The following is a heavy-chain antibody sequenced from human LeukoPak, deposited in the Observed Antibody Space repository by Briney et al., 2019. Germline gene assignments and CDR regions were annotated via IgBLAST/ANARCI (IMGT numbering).Heavy chain of an antibody. D-gene: IGHD3-9*01. CDR1: GFTFSSYG. J-gene: IGHJ3*02. CDR2: ISGSGGST. CDR3: ARALRYFDWLSDDAFDI. V-gene: IGHV3-23*01. Sequence: GGSLRLSCAASGFTFSSYGMSWVRQAPGKGLEWVSAISGSGGSTYYADSVKGRFTISRDNSKNTLYLQMNSLRAEDTAVYYCARALRYFDWLSDDAFDIWGQGTMVTVSS.